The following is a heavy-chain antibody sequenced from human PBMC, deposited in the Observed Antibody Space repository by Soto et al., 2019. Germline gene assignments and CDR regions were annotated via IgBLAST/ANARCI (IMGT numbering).Heavy chain of an antibody. J-gene: IGHJ4*02. CDR2: IYYSAST. V-gene: IGHV4-31*03. CDR1: GGSISSGGYY. Sequence: QVQLQEPGPGLVKPSQTLSLTCTVSGGSISSGGYYWSWIRQHPGKGLEWIGYIYYSASTYYNPSLRGRGTISVDTSKNQFSLKLSPLTPGDTTVYYCARDPDDYGPYFEYWGQGTPVTVSS. CDR3: ARDPDDYGPYFEY. D-gene: IGHD4-17*01.